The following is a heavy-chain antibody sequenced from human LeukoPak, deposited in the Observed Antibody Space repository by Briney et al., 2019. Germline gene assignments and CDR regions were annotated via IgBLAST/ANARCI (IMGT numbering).Heavy chain of an antibody. V-gene: IGHV3-23*01. CDR2: ISGSGGDT. CDR1: GFTFSNFL. D-gene: IGHD1-26*01. J-gene: IGHJ4*02. Sequence: GGSLRLSCAASGFTFSNFLMTWVRKAPGKGPEWVSAISGSGGDTYYADSVKGRFTISRDNSKNTLYLQMNSLRAEDTAVYYCAKKGATTGDFDYWGQGTLVTVSS. CDR3: AKKGATTGDFDY.